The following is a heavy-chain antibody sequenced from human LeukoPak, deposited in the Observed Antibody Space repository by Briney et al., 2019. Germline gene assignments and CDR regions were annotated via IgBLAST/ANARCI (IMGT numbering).Heavy chain of an antibody. CDR3: ARSWGRFDWLTNWFDP. Sequence: GRSLRLSCAASGFTFSSYWMSWVRQAPGKGLEWVANIKQDGSEKYYVDSVKGRFTISRDNAKNSLYLQMNSLRAEDTAVYYCARSWGRFDWLTNWFDPWGQGTLVTVSS. CDR2: IKQDGSEK. D-gene: IGHD3-9*01. V-gene: IGHV3-7*01. J-gene: IGHJ5*02. CDR1: GFTFSSYW.